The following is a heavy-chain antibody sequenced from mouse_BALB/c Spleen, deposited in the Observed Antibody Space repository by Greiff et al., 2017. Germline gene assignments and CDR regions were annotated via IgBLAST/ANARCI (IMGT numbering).Heavy chain of an antibody. CDR1: GFTFSSYA. CDR2: ISSGGSYT. J-gene: IGHJ3*01. V-gene: IGHV5-9-3*01. CDR3: ARGQDDYYGRRLFAY. D-gene: IGHD1-1*01. Sequence: EVQVVESGGGLVKPGGSLKLSCAASGFTFSSYAMSWVRQTPEKRLEWVATISSGGSYTYYPDSVKGRFTISRDNAKNTLYLQMSSLRSEDTAMYYCARGQDDYYGRRLFAYWGQGTLVTVSA.